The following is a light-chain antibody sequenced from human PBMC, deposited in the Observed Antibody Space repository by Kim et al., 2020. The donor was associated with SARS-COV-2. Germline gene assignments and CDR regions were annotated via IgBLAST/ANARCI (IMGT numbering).Light chain of an antibody. J-gene: IGKJ1*01. CDR2: ATS. Sequence: LVPGEKATLFYRASRGVTTSFLAWYQQRPGQAPRLLIYATSSRATGIPDRFSGSGSGTDFTLTISRLEPEDFAVYHCQQYGSSPTFGQGTKVDIK. CDR1: RGVTTSF. V-gene: IGKV3-20*01. CDR3: QQYGSSPT.